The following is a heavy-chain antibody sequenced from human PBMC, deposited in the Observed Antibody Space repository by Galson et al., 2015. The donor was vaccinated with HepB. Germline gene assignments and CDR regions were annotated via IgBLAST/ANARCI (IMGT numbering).Heavy chain of an antibody. CDR2: ISTTSTYI. CDR3: ARDRPTALAAADSFLY. V-gene: IGHV3-21*01. J-gene: IGHJ1*01. CDR1: GFPFSSYN. D-gene: IGHD6-25*01. Sequence: SLRLSCAGSGFPFSSYNMNWVRQAPGKGLEWVSSISTTSTYIYYADSVKGRFSVSRDNAKNSLYLQMNSLRVEDTAVYYCARDRPTALAAADSFLYWGQGILVTISS.